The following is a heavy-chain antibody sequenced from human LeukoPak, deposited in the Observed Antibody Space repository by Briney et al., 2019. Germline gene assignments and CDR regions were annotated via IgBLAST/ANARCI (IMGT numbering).Heavy chain of an antibody. CDR1: GYSFTSYW. CDR3: ARRYCSGGSCYHGMGV. V-gene: IGHV5-51*01. CDR2: IYPGDSDT. Sequence: PGESLKISCKGSGYSFTSYWIGWVRQMPGKGLEWMGIIYPGDSDTRYSPSFQGQVTISADKSISTDYLQWSSLKASDTAMYYCARRYCSGGSCYHGMGVWGQGTTVTVSS. D-gene: IGHD2-15*01. J-gene: IGHJ6*02.